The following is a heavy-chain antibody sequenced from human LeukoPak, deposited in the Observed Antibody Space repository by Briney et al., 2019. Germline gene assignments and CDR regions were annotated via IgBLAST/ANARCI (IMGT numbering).Heavy chain of an antibody. CDR2: IYHSGIT. D-gene: IGHD6-13*01. CDR1: GGSISSSNW. V-gene: IGHV4-4*02. CDR3: ARVLRIAAAGNTFDY. Sequence: PSETLSLTCAVSGGSISSSNWWSWVRQPPGKGLEWIGEIYHSGITNYNPSLKSRVTISVDKSKNQFSLKLSSVTAADTAVYYCARVLRIAAAGNTFDYWGQGTLVTVSS. J-gene: IGHJ4*02.